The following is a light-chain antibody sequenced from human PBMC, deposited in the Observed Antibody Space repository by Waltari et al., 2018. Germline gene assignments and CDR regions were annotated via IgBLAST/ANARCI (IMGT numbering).Light chain of an antibody. CDR2: GTA. J-gene: IGKJ4*01. CDR1: QSVTSMS. CDR3: QQYDGPAVT. Sequence: IVLTQSPDPLSLSPGERATLSCRASQSVTSMSLAWYQQKPGQAPRRLIDGTASRATGSPDRFSGSGSGTDFTLNISRLEPEDFAVYHCQQYDGPAVTFGGGTKVEIK. V-gene: IGKV3-20*01.